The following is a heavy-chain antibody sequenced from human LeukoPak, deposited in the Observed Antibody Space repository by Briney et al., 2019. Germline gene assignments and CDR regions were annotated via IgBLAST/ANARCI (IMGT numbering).Heavy chain of an antibody. CDR2: INHSGST. J-gene: IGHJ5*02. Sequence: PSQTLSLTCAVYGGSFSGYYWSWIRQPPGKGLEWIGEINHSGSTNYNPSLKSRVTISVDTSKNQFSLKLSSVTAADTAVYYCARGGGAYNWFDPWGQGTLVTVSS. CDR3: ARGGGAYNWFDP. V-gene: IGHV4-34*01. CDR1: GGSFSGYY. D-gene: IGHD4-17*01.